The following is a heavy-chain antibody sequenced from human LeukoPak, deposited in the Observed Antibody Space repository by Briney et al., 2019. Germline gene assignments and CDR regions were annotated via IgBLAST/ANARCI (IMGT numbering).Heavy chain of an antibody. V-gene: IGHV3-15*01. D-gene: IGHD6-19*01. J-gene: IGHJ4*02. CDR2: IKRKADGGTT. CDR3: TTGRVQGEAVASTGGFDY. CDR1: GSTFIVAW. Sequence: GGSLRLSWPAFGSTFIVAWMSGVRQAPGKGLEWVGRIKRKADGGTTDYAAPVKGRFTISRDDSKNALYLQMNSLETEDTAVYYCTTGRVQGEAVASTGGFDYWGQGTLVTVSS.